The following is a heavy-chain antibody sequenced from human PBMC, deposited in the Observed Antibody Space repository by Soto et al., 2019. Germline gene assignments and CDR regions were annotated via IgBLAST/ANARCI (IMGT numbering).Heavy chain of an antibody. J-gene: IGHJ4*02. CDR3: AKGTYYYGSGSYKDYFDY. V-gene: IGHV3-23*01. D-gene: IGHD3-10*01. CDR2: ISGSGGST. CDR1: GFTFSSYA. Sequence: PVGSRRLSCAASGFTFSSYAMSWVRQAPGKGLEWVSAISGSGGSTYYADSVKGRFTISVDNSKNTLDLQMNSLRAEDTAVYYCAKGTYYYGSGSYKDYFDYWGQGTLVTVSS.